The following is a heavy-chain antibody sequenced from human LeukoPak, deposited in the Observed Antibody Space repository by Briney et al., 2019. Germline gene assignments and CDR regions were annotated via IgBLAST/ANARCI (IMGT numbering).Heavy chain of an antibody. Sequence: ASVKVSCKASGYTFTSYDINWVRQATGQGLEWMGWMNPNSGNTGYAQKFQGRVTMTRNTSISTAYMELSSLRSEDTAVYYCARYSSSSFGYYYMDVWGKGTTVTVSS. V-gene: IGHV1-8*01. J-gene: IGHJ6*03. CDR2: MNPNSGNT. CDR1: GYTFTSYD. D-gene: IGHD6-6*01. CDR3: ARYSSSSFGYYYMDV.